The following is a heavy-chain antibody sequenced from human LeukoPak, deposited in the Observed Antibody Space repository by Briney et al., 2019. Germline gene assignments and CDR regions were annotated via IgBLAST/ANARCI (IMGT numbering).Heavy chain of an antibody. CDR2: MYYSGST. CDR1: GGSIRSYY. D-gene: IGHD3-22*01. Sequence: PSETLSLTCNVSGGSIRSYYWNWIRQPPGKGLEWIGYMYYSGSTNYNPSLKSRVTISVDTSKNQFSLKLSSVTAADTAAYFCARGPYSYDSSGAFDIWGQGTMVTVSS. CDR3: ARGPYSYDSSGAFDI. J-gene: IGHJ3*02. V-gene: IGHV4-59*08.